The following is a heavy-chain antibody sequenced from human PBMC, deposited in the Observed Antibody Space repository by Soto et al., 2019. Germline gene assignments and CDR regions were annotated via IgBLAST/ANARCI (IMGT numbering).Heavy chain of an antibody. Sequence: PGWFLRLSCGASGSTFSTYWLNWVCQSPGKGLVWVSRINIYGSSTDYADSVKGRFTIYRDNAKNTLYLQMNSLRVEDTAVYYCARGWIGDLNDAFDIWGQGTMVTVSS. J-gene: IGHJ3*02. V-gene: IGHV3-74*01. CDR1: GSTFSTYW. CDR2: INIYGSST. CDR3: ARGWIGDLNDAFDI. D-gene: IGHD5-12*01.